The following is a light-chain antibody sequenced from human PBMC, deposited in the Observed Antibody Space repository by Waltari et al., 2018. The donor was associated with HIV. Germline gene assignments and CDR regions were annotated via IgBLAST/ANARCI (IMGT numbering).Light chain of an antibody. V-gene: IGLV6-57*03. J-gene: IGLJ2*01. CDR2: EDN. CDR1: SGSIASNF. CDR3: QSYDSSNVV. Sequence: NFMLTQPHSVSESPGKTVAISCTRSSGSIASNFVQGYQQRPGSAPTIVIYEDNQRPSGVPDRFSGSIDSSSNSASLTISGLKTEDEADYYCQSYDSSNVVFGGGTKLTVL.